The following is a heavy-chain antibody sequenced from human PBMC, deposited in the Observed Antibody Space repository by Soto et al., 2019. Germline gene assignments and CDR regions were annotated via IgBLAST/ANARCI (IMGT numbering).Heavy chain of an antibody. J-gene: IGHJ4*02. D-gene: IGHD6-13*01. Sequence: QVQLVESGGGVVQPGRSLRLSCAASGFTFSSYGMHWVRQAPGKGLEWVAVISYDGGNKYYADSVKGRFTISRDNSKNTLYLQMNSLRAEDTAVYYCAKDHIAAAGVGYWGQGTLVTVSS. CDR2: ISYDGGNK. CDR3: AKDHIAAAGVGY. V-gene: IGHV3-30*18. CDR1: GFTFSSYG.